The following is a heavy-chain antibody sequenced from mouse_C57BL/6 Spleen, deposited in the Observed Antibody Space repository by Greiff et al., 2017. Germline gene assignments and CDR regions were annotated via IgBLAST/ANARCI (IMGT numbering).Heavy chain of an antibody. D-gene: IGHD2-2*01. J-gene: IGHJ4*01. Sequence: EVQLVESGGGLVQPKGSLKLSCAASGFTFNTYAMHWVRQAPGKGLEWVARIRSKSSNYATYYADSVKDRFTISRDDSQSMLYLQMNNLKTEDTAMYYCVSRYGYDGSPYAMDYWGQGTSVTVSS. CDR1: GFTFNTYA. V-gene: IGHV10-3*01. CDR3: VSRYGYDGSPYAMDY. CDR2: IRSKSSNYAT.